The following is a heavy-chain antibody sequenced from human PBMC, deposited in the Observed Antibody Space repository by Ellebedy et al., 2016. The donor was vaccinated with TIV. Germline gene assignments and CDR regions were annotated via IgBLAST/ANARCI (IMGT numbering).Heavy chain of an antibody. J-gene: IGHJ4*02. CDR1: GGTFSSYA. D-gene: IGHD2-15*01. CDR3: ATDSRGYCSGGGCFWDY. CDR2: IIPIFGAP. Sequence: AASVKVSCKAPGGTFSSYAFIWVRQAPGQGLEWLGGIIPIFGAPGYGQKFQGRVTVTADKSTSTAYMELSNLRSEDTAIYYCATDSRGYCSGGGCFWDYWGQGTLVSVSS. V-gene: IGHV1-69*06.